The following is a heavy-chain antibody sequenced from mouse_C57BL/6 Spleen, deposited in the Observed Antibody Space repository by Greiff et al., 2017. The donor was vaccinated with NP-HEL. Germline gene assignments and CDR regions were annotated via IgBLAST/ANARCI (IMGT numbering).Heavy chain of an antibody. Sequence: VHVKQSVAELVRPGASVKLSCTASGFNIKNTYMHWVKQRPEQGLEWIGRIDPANGNTKYAPKFQGKATITADTSSNTAYLQLSSLTSEDTAIYYCARRIGGYPWYFDVWGTGTTVTVSS. V-gene: IGHV14-3*01. CDR1: GFNIKNTY. D-gene: IGHD2-14*01. J-gene: IGHJ1*03. CDR2: IDPANGNT. CDR3: ARRIGGYPWYFDV.